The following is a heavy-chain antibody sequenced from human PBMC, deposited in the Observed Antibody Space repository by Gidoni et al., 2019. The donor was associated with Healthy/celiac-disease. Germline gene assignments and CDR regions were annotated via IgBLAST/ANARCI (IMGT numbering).Heavy chain of an antibody. V-gene: IGHV4-59*01. CDR2: IYYSGST. D-gene: IGHD3-10*01. CDR1: GGSISSYY. CDR3: ARGRREIGEFYYYYGMDV. J-gene: IGHJ6*02. Sequence: QVQLQESGPGLVKPSETLSLTCTVPGGSISSYYWSWIRQPPGKGLEWIGYIYYSGSTNYNPSLKSRVTISVDTSKNQFSLKLSSVTAADTAVYYCARGRREIGEFYYYYGMDVWGQGTTVTVSS.